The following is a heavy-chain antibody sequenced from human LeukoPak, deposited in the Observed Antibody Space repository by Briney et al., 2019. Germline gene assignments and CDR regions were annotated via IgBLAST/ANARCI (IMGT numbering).Heavy chain of an antibody. D-gene: IGHD3-10*01. Sequence: GSLRLSCAASGFTFSSYSMNWVRQAPGKGLEWVSSISSSSSYIYYADSVKGRFTISRDNAKNSLYLQMNSLRAEDTAVYYCARANYGSGSCYDYWGQGTLVTVSS. CDR2: ISSSSSYI. CDR1: GFTFSSYS. V-gene: IGHV3-21*01. J-gene: IGHJ4*02. CDR3: ARANYGSGSCYDY.